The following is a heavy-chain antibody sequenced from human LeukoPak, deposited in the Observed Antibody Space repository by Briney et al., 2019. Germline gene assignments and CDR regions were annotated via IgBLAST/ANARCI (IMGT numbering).Heavy chain of an antibody. CDR1: GFTFSSYG. V-gene: IGHV3-48*01. J-gene: IGHJ4*02. Sequence: PGGSLRLSCAASGFTFSSYGMHWVRQAPGKGLEWVSQISASETSIKYADSVRGRFTISRDNVKNSVYLQMNSLRAEDTAIYYCVRDNLENQWLERSYWGQGTLVTVFS. CDR3: VRDNLENQWLERSY. D-gene: IGHD6-19*01. CDR2: ISASETSI.